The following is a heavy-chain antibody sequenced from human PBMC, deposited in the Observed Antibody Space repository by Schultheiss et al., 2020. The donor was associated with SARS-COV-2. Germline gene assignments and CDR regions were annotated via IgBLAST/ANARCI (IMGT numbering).Heavy chain of an antibody. Sequence: SCKASGYTFSDYSMTWVRQAPGEGLEWVANINQDGSEEYYVDSVKGRFTISRDNSKNTLYLQMNSLRAEDTAVYYCARVRYYDTAHYFDYWGQGTLVTVSS. V-gene: IGHV3-7*04. D-gene: IGHD3-22*01. CDR3: ARVRYYDTAHYFDY. J-gene: IGHJ4*02. CDR1: GYTFSDYS. CDR2: INQDGSEE.